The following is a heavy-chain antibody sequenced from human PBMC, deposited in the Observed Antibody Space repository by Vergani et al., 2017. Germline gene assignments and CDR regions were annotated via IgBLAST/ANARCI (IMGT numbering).Heavy chain of an antibody. CDR2: IIPIFGTA. CDR1: GGTFSSYA. CDR3: ATPAPYGSGKSTYYGMDV. J-gene: IGHJ6*02. Sequence: QVQLVQSGAEVKKPGSSVKVSCKASGGTFSSYAISWVRQAPGQGLECMGRIIPIFGTANYAQKFQGRVTITADESTSTAYMELSSLRSEDTAVYYCATPAPYGSGKSTYYGMDVWGQGTTVTVSS. D-gene: IGHD3-10*01. V-gene: IGHV1-69*13.